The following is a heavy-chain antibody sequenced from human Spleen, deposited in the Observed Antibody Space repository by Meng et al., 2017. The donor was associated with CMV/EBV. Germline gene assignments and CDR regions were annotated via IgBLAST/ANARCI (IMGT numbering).Heavy chain of an antibody. V-gene: IGHV3-7*01. CDR1: GFTFSSYW. CDR2: IKEDGSKK. Sequence: GESLKISCAASGFTFSSYWMSWVRQAPGKGLEWVDNIKEDGSKKYYVDSVKGRFTISRDNAKNSLYLQMNSLRAEDTAVYYCAREEGYSSGWYSRVGYYYYYGMDVWGQGTTVTVSS. D-gene: IGHD6-19*01. J-gene: IGHJ6*02. CDR3: AREEGYSSGWYSRVGYYYYYGMDV.